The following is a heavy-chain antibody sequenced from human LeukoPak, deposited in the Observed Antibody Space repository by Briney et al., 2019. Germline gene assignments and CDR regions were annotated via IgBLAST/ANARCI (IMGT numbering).Heavy chain of an antibody. Sequence: ASVKVSCKASGYTFTSYYMHWVRQAPGQGLEWMGIINPSGGSTSYAQKFQGRVTITADESTSTAYMELSSLRSEDTAVYYCARGYYYGSGSYYKESYYYYGMDVWGQGTTVTVSS. D-gene: IGHD3-10*01. CDR2: INPSGGST. V-gene: IGHV1-46*01. CDR1: GYTFTSYY. J-gene: IGHJ6*02. CDR3: ARGYYYGSGSYYKESYYYYGMDV.